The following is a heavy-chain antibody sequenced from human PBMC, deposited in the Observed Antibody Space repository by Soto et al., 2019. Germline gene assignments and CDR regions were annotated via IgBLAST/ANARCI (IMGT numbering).Heavy chain of an antibody. V-gene: IGHV3-66*01. Sequence: PGGSLRLSCAASGFTVSSNYMIWVRQAPGKGLEWGSVIYSGGSTYYADSVKGRFIISRDDSKNTLFLQMNSLRAEDTAVYYCATAKLLLPWLFDYWGQGNLVTVSS. J-gene: IGHJ4*02. CDR1: GFTVSSNY. CDR3: ATAKLLLPWLFDY. CDR2: IYSGGST. D-gene: IGHD2-15*01.